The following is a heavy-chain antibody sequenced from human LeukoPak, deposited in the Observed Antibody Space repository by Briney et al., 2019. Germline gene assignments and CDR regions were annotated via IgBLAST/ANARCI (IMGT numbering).Heavy chain of an antibody. CDR2: SGST. D-gene: IGHD6-13*01. V-gene: IGHV4-38-2*02. CDR3: ASSLPGYSSRNKFDY. Sequence: SETLSLTCTVSGYPISSGYYWGWIRQPPGKGLEWIGSGSTYYNPSLKSRVTISVDTSKNQFSLKLSSVTAADTAVYYCASSLPGYSSRNKFDYWGQGTLVTVSS. CDR1: GYPISSGYY. J-gene: IGHJ4*02.